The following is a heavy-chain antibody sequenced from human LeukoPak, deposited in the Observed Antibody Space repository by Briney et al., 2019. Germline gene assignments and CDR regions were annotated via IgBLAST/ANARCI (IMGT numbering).Heavy chain of an antibody. V-gene: IGHV3-20*04. CDR2: INWNGGST. Sequence: AGGSLRLSCAASGFPFDDYGMSWVRRGPGKGLELVFGINWNGGSTCYADSVKGRFTISRNNAKNSLYLQMNSRRAEDKAVFYCARGSRIGVVGRDAFDIWGQGTMVTVSS. CDR1: GFPFDDYG. CDR3: ARGSRIGVVGRDAFDI. D-gene: IGHD3-3*01. J-gene: IGHJ3*02.